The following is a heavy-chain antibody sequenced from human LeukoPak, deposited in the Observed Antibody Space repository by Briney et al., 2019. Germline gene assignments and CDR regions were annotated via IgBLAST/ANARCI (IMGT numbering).Heavy chain of an antibody. J-gene: IGHJ4*02. CDR2: IYYSGST. V-gene: IGHV4-39*01. D-gene: IGHD2-2*01. Sequence: SETLSLTCTVSGGSISSSSYYWGWIRQPPGKGLEWIGSIYYSGSTYYNPSLKSRVTISVDTSKNQFSLKLSSVTAADTAVYYCASSQLSQLLLPYYFDYWGQGTLVTVPS. CDR1: GGSISSSSYY. CDR3: ASSQLSQLLLPYYFDY.